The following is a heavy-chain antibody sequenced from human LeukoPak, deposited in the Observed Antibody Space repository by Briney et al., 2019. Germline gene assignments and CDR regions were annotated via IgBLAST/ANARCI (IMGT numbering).Heavy chain of an antibody. CDR2: IYYSGST. Sequence: PSETLSLTCTVSGGSISSSSYYWGWIRQPPGTGLEWIGSIYYSGSTYYNPSLKSRVTISVDTSKNQFSLKLSSVTAADTAVYYCARGLGFWSGFNNWFDPWGQGTLVTVSS. CDR1: GGSISSSSYY. CDR3: ARGLGFWSGFNNWFDP. V-gene: IGHV4-39*01. J-gene: IGHJ5*02. D-gene: IGHD3-3*01.